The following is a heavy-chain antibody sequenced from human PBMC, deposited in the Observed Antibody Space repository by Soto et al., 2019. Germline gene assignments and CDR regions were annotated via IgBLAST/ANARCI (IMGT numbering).Heavy chain of an antibody. Sequence: QVQLQESGPGLVKPSQTLSLTCTVSGGSISSGGYYWSWIRQHPGKGLEWIGYIYYSGSTYYNPSLKSRVTISVDKAKNQCSLKLSSVTAADTAVYYCARDWSVYDVLTGYSGNGMDFWGQGTTVTVSS. V-gene: IGHV4-31*03. CDR2: IYYSGST. D-gene: IGHD3-9*01. CDR3: ARDWSVYDVLTGYSGNGMDF. J-gene: IGHJ6*02. CDR1: GGSISSGGYY.